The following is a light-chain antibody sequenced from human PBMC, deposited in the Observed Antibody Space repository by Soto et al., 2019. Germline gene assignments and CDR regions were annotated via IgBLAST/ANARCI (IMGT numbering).Light chain of an antibody. CDR3: QKYNSSPRGFT. V-gene: IGKV1-27*01. CDR2: AAY. Sequence: DLQMTQSPSSLSASVGDRVTITCRASQGISNYLAWYQQKPGKVPKLLIYAAYTLQSGVPSRFSGSGSGTDFTLTISSLQPEDVATYYCQKYNSSPRGFTFGPGTKVDIK. CDR1: QGISNY. J-gene: IGKJ3*01.